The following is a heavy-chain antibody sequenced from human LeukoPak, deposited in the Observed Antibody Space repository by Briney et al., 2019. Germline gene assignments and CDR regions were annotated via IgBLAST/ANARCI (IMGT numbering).Heavy chain of an antibody. CDR3: GRDGSGSPDY. V-gene: IGHV3-11*01. CDR2: ISTTSHMI. CDR1: GFSFSDYY. Sequence: PGGSLRLSCEASGFSFSDYYMTWMRQAPGKGLEWISYISTTSHMIYYADSVKGRFTISRDNAKNSLYLQMNSLRPEDTAVYFCGRDGSGSPDYWGQGTLVTVSS. D-gene: IGHD1-26*01. J-gene: IGHJ4*02.